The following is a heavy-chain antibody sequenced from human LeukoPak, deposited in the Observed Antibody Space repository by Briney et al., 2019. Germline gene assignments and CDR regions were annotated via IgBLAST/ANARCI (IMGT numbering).Heavy chain of an antibody. D-gene: IGHD6-19*01. CDR3: ATYSTGFDI. J-gene: IGHJ3*02. Sequence: PSETLSLTCAVYGGSFSDYYWTWIRQPPGKGLEWIGEINPRGSTHYHPSLKSRVTISVDTSKKQFSLKLSSVTAADTAVYYCATYSTGFDIWGQGTVVTVSS. CDR1: GGSFSDYY. V-gene: IGHV4-34*01. CDR2: INPRGST.